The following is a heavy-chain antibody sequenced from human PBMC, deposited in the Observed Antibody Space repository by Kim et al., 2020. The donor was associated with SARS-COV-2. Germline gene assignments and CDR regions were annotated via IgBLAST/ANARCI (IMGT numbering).Heavy chain of an antibody. CDR1: GFTFSSYA. V-gene: IGHV3-23*01. CDR2: ISSSGTGT. CDR3: AKYRGYRSSGSSYWYFDL. J-gene: IGHJ2*01. D-gene: IGHD3-10*01. Sequence: GGSLRLSCAASGFTFSSYAMSWVRQAPGRGLEWVSGISSSGTGTFYADSVKGRFTISRDNSKNTLYLQMNSLRAEDTAVYYCAKYRGYRSSGSSYWYFDLWGRGTLVTVSS.